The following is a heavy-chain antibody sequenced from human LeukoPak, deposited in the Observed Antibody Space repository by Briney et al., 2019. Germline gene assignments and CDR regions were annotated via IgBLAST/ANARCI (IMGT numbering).Heavy chain of an antibody. Sequence: GGSLRLSCAASGFTFSDYYMSWIRQAPGKGLEWVSYISSSGSYTNYADSVKGRFTISRDNAKNSLYLQMNSLRAEDTAVYYCARAPHYSNYGPYYYGTDVWGQGTTVTVSS. CDR1: GFTFSDYY. D-gene: IGHD4-11*01. CDR2: ISSSGSYT. J-gene: IGHJ6*02. V-gene: IGHV3-11*06. CDR3: ARAPHYSNYGPYYYGTDV.